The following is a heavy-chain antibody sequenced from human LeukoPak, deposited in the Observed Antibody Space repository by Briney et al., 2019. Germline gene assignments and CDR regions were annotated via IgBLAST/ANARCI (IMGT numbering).Heavy chain of an antibody. CDR1: GFTFSSYG. D-gene: IGHD3-3*01. J-gene: IGHJ6*02. Sequence: GGSLRLSCAASGFTFSSYGMHWVRQAPGKGLEWVAVISYDGSNKYYADSVKGRFTISRDNSKNTLYLQMNSLRAVDTAVYYCAKDQGIDFWSGYYTDYYYGMDVWGQGTTVTVSS. V-gene: IGHV3-30*18. CDR2: ISYDGSNK. CDR3: AKDQGIDFWSGYYTDYYYGMDV.